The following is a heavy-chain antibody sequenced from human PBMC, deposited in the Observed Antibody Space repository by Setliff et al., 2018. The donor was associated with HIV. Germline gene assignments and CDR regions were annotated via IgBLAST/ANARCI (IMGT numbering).Heavy chain of an antibody. CDR2: ISSRGNFI. D-gene: IGHD6-25*01. J-gene: IGHJ2*01. CDR1: GFSFSSFE. V-gene: IGHV3-48*03. CDR3: ARGLAATSHWFCDL. Sequence: GGSLRLSCAASGFSFSSFEINWVRQAPGKGLEWISYISSRGNFIYYADSVKGRFTISRDNAKNSLYLQMNSLRAEDTAVYYCARGLAATSHWFCDLWGRGTLVTVSS.